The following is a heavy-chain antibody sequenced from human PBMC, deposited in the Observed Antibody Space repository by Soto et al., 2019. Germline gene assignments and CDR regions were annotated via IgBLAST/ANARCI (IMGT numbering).Heavy chain of an antibody. J-gene: IGHJ4*02. CDR3: ARDLGSEQWFFDN. CDR2: IHNSGST. Sequence: QAQLQESGPGLVKPSQTLSLTCLVSGASVSGDGSYCSWIRQHPGKGLEFIGYIHNSGSTYSNPSLENRVAMSIDTSKNQFSLRLSSVTAADSAVYFCARDLGSEQWFFDNWGQGILVTVSS. D-gene: IGHD6-19*01. CDR1: GASVSGDGSY. V-gene: IGHV4-31*03.